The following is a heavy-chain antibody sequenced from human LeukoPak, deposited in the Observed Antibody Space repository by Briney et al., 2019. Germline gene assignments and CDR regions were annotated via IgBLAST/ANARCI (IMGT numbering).Heavy chain of an antibody. Sequence: SETLSLTCTVSGDSLRTGDYYWGWVRQPPGKGLEWIGSMFYSGGTHYNPSLKSRVTISVDTSKNQFSLKLSSVTAADTAVYYCARGLGTFDYWGQGTLVTVSS. J-gene: IGHJ4*02. CDR3: ARGLGTFDY. D-gene: IGHD3-9*01. CDR1: GDSLRTGDYY. V-gene: IGHV4-39*07. CDR2: MFYSGGT.